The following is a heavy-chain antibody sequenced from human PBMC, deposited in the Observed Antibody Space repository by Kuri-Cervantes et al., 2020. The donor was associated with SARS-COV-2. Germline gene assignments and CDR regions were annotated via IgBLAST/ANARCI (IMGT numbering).Heavy chain of an antibody. CDR2: ISSSSSTI. CDR3: ARDRPGIVVVPAGGIDY. Sequence: GSLRLSCAASGFTFSSYSMNWVRQAPGKGLEWVSYISSSSSTIYYADSVKGRFTISRDNAKNSLYLQMNSLRAEDTAVYYCARDRPGIVVVPAGGIDYWGQGTLVTVSS. V-gene: IGHV3-48*01. J-gene: IGHJ4*02. D-gene: IGHD2-2*01. CDR1: GFTFSSYS.